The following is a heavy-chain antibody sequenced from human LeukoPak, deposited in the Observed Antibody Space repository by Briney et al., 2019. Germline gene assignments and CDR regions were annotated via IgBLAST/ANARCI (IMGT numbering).Heavy chain of an antibody. CDR1: GFTFSSYG. CDR3: ARGSSGDYGFDY. CDR2: IWYDGSNK. D-gene: IGHD4-17*01. V-gene: IGHV3-33*01. J-gene: IGHJ4*02. Sequence: GGSLRLSCAASGFTFSSYGMHWVRQAPGKGLEWVAVIWYDGSNKYYADFVKGRFTISRDNSKNTLYLQMNSLRAEDTAVYYCARGSSGDYGFDYWGQGTLVTVSS.